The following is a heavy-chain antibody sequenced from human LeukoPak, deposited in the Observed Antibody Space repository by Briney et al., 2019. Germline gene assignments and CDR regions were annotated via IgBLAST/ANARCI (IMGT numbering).Heavy chain of an antibody. CDR1: GYTFTSYD. V-gene: IGHV1-8*01. CDR3: ASLRFLEWLLPPYYYYGMDV. J-gene: IGHJ6*02. D-gene: IGHD3-3*01. Sequence: ASVKVSCKASGYTFTSYDINWVRQATGQVLEWMGWMNPNSGNTGYAQKFQGRVTMTRNTSISTAYMELSSLRSEDTAVYYCASLRFLEWLLPPYYYYGMDVWGQGTTVTVSS. CDR2: MNPNSGNT.